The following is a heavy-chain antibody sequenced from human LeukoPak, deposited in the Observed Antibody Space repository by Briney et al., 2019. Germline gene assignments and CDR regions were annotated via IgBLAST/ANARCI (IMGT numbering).Heavy chain of an antibody. CDR3: ARDGGLGDCSSTSCGWGFDY. D-gene: IGHD2-2*01. J-gene: IGHJ4*02. CDR1: GFTFSSYW. CDR2: IKQDGSEK. Sequence: GGSLRLSCAASGFTFSSYWMSWVRQAPGKGLEWVANIKQDGSEKYYVDSVKGRFTISRDNAKNSLYLQMNSLRAEDTAVYYCARDGGLGDCSSTSCGWGFDYWGQGTLVTVSS. V-gene: IGHV3-7*01.